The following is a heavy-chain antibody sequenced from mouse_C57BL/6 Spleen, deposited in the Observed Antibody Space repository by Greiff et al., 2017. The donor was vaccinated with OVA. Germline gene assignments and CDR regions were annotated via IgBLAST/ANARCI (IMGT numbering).Heavy chain of an antibody. CDR3: AKITSPYYFDY. CDR2: IYPGDGDT. Sequence: QVQLQQSGPELVKPGASVKISCQASGYAFSSSWMNWVKQRPGQGLEWIGRIYPGDGDTNYNGKFKGKATLTADKSSSTAYMQLSSLTSEDSAVYFCAKITSPYYFDYWGQGTTLTVSS. D-gene: IGHD6-1*01. J-gene: IGHJ2*01. V-gene: IGHV1-82*01. CDR1: GYAFSSSW.